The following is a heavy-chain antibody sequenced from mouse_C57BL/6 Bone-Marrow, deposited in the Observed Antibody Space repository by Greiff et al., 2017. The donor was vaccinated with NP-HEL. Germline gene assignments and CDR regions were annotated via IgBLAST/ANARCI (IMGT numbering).Heavy chain of an antibody. CDR1: GFSLSTSGMG. D-gene: IGHD1-1*01. Sequence: QVTLKVSGPGILQSSQTLSLTCSFSGFSLSTSGMGVSWIRQPSGKGLEWLAHIYWNDDKRYNPSLKSRLTISKDTSSNQVFLKITSVDTADTATYYCARRTPHYYGSSYWYFDVWGTGTTVTVSS. V-gene: IGHV8-12*01. J-gene: IGHJ1*03. CDR3: ARRTPHYYGSSYWYFDV. CDR2: IYWNDDK.